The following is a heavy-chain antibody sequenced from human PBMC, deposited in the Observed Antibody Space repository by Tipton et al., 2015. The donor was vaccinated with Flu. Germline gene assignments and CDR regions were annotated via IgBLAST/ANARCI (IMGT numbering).Heavy chain of an antibody. V-gene: IGHV4-61*02. J-gene: IGHJ4*02. CDR3: ARVSTRYYYPLLGED. Sequence: TLSLTCTVSGGSISSGSYYWSWIRQPAGKGLEWIGRIYTSGSTNYNPSLKSRVTISVDTSKNQFSLKLSSVTAADTAVYYCARVSTRYYYPLLGEDWGQGTLVTVSS. D-gene: IGHD3-10*01. CDR2: IYTSGST. CDR1: GGSISSGSYY.